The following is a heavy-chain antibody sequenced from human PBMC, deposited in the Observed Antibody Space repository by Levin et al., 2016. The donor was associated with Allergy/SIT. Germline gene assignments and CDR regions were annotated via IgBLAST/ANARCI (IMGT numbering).Heavy chain of an antibody. J-gene: IGHJ4*02. CDR2: INPSGGST. CDR3: ARDRGRYYYFDY. V-gene: IGHV1-46*01. Sequence: ASVKVSCKASGYTFTGYYMHWVRQAPGQGLEWMGIINPSGGSTSYAQKFQGRVTMTRDTSTSTVYMELSSLRSEDTAVYYCARDRGRYYYFDYWGQGTLVTVSS. D-gene: IGHD2-21*01. CDR1: GYTFTGYY.